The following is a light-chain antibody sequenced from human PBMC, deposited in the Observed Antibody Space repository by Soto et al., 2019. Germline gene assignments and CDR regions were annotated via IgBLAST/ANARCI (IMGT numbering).Light chain of an antibody. J-gene: IGKJ1*01. Sequence: DIQLTQSPSTLSAYVGDRVTLTCLASQSISSWSAWYQQKPGKAPKLLIYKASSLESGVPSRFSGSGSGTEFTLTISSLQPDDFATYYCQQYNSYSWTFGQGTKVDIK. CDR1: QSISSW. CDR3: QQYNSYSWT. V-gene: IGKV1-5*03. CDR2: KAS.